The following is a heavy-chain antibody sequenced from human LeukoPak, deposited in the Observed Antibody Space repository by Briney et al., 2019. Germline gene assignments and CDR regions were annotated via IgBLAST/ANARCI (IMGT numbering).Heavy chain of an antibody. Sequence: GSLRLSCAASGFTFSNYWMNWVRQAPGKGLEWVSYISTSVSTTYYADSVKGRFTISRDNGKNSLYLQMNSLRDEDTAVYYCARYGRLGGESFDYWGQGTLVTVSS. J-gene: IGHJ4*02. CDR3: ARYGRLGGESFDY. V-gene: IGHV3-48*02. D-gene: IGHD2-21*01. CDR2: ISTSVSTT. CDR1: GFTFSNYW.